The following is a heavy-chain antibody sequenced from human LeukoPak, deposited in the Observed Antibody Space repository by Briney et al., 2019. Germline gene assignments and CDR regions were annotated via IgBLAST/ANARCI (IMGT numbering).Heavy chain of an antibody. V-gene: IGHV4-39*07. D-gene: IGHD2-8*01. CDR1: GGSISSSTYY. Sequence: SETLSLTCTVSGGSISSSTYYWGWIRQSPGKGLEWIGSIYYSGSTFYNPSLESRVTVSLDKSKNQLSLNLTSVTAADTAVYYCSRENGAFSPFGYWGQGTLVTVLS. CDR3: SRENGAFSPFGY. J-gene: IGHJ4*02. CDR2: IYYSGST.